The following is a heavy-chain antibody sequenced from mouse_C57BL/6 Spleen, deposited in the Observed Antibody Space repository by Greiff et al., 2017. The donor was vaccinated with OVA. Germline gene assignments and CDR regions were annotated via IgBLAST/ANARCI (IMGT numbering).Heavy chain of an antibody. J-gene: IGHJ4*01. Sequence: QVQLQQSGAELVRPGTSVKVSCKASGYAFTNYLIEWVKQRPGQGLEWIGVINPGSGGTNYNEKFKGKATLTADKSSSTAYMQLSSLTSEDSAVYFCARKSSYAMDDWGQGTSVTVSS. CDR3: ARKSSYAMDD. V-gene: IGHV1-54*01. CDR2: INPGSGGT. CDR1: GYAFTNYL.